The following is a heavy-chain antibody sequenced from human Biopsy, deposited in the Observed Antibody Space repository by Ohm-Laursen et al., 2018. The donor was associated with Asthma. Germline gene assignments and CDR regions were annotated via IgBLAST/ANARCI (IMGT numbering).Heavy chain of an antibody. V-gene: IGHV4-39*01. CDR1: NSSISSNFYY. CDR3: ARQKLAAAEGPFDL. Sequence: GTLSLTCTVSNSSISSNFYYWGWIRQPPGKGLEWVGSIHKNGIGYYKSSLKSRLTISVDTSKNQFSLKVTSVTAADTAVYYCARQKLAAAEGPFDLWGQGTMVTVSS. D-gene: IGHD6-13*01. CDR2: IHKNGIG. J-gene: IGHJ3*01.